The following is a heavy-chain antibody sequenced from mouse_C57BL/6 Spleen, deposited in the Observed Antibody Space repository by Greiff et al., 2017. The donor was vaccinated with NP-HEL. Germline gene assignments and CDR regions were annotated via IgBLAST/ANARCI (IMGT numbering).Heavy chain of an antibody. J-gene: IGHJ3*01. CDR3: AGGYYYGSSPSWFAY. CDR1: GYTFTSYW. CDR2: IDPSDSYT. Sequence: QVQLQQPGAELVMPGASVKLSCKASGYTFTSYWMHWVKQRPGQGLEWIGEIDPSDSYTNYNQKFKGKSTLTVDKSSSTAYMQLSSLTSEDSAVYYCAGGYYYGSSPSWFAYWGQGTLVTVSA. V-gene: IGHV1-69*01. D-gene: IGHD1-1*01.